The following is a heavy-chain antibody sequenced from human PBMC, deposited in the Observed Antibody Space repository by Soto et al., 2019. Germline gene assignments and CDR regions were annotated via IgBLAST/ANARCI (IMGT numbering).Heavy chain of an antibody. CDR2: IYHSGST. CDR3: ATVGLGYCSGGSCYSSAWFDP. D-gene: IGHD2-15*01. J-gene: IGHJ5*02. CDR1: SGSISSSNW. V-gene: IGHV4-4*02. Sequence: QVQLQESGPGLVKPSGTLSLTCAVSSGSISSSNWWSWVRQPPGKGLEWIREIYHSGSTNYNPSLKSRVTISVDKSKNQFSLKLSSVTAADTAVYYCATVGLGYCSGGSCYSSAWFDPWGQGTLVTVSS.